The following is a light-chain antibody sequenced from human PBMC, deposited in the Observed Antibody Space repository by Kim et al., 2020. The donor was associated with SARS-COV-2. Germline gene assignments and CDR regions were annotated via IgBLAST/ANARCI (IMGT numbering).Light chain of an antibody. CDR3: QSYDSSNVV. J-gene: IGLJ2*01. V-gene: IGLV6-57*04. Sequence: LTQPHSVSDSPGKTVTISCTRSSGSIASNYVQWYQQRPGSAPTTVIYEDNQRPSGVPDRFSGSIDSSSNSASLTISGLKTEDEADYYCQSYDSSNVVFGGGTQLTVL. CDR2: EDN. CDR1: SGSIASNY.